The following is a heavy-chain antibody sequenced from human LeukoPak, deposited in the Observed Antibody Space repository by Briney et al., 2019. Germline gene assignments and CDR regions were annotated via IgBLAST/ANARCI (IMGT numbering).Heavy chain of an antibody. J-gene: IGHJ4*02. CDR1: GFTFSSYA. CDR2: ISYDGSNK. Sequence: GRSLRLSCAASGFTFSSYAMHWVRQAPGKGLEWVAVISYDGSNKYYADSVKGRLTISRDNSKNTLYLQMNSLRAEDTAVYYCARARGGYDSLPLITGTTQLDYWGQEPLVTVSS. V-gene: IGHV3-30-3*01. CDR3: ARARGGYDSLPLITGTTQLDY. D-gene: IGHD1-20*01.